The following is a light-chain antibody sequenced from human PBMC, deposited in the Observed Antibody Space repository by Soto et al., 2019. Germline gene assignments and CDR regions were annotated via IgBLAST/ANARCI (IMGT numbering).Light chain of an antibody. J-gene: IGKJ1*01. CDR1: QSVSNNY. V-gene: IGKV3-20*01. CDR2: GAS. Sequence: EIVLTQSPGTLSLSQGKRATLSCRASQSVSNNYLAWYQQKPGQAPRLLIYGASNRATGIPDRFSGSGSGTDFTLTISRLEPDDFAVYYCQQYGSSGTFGQGTKVDIK. CDR3: QQYGSSGT.